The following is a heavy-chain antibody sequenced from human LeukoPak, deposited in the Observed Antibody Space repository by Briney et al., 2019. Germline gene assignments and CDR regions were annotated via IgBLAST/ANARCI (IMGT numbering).Heavy chain of an antibody. CDR2: MNPNSGNT. CDR1: GYTFTSYD. V-gene: IGHV1-8*01. J-gene: IGHJ4*02. CDR3: ARGWFGQLLQDY. Sequence: ASVKVSCRASGYTFTSYDINWVRQATGQGPEWMGWMNPNSGNTGYAQQFQGRVTMTRTTSTSTAYMELSSLRSDDTAVYYCARGWFGQLLQDYWGQGTLVTVSS. D-gene: IGHD3-10*01.